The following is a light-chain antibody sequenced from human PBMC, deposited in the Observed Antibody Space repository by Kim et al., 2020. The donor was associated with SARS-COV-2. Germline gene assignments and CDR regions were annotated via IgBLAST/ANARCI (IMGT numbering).Light chain of an antibody. J-gene: IGKJ2*03. CDR1: QSVSTAY. CDR3: HQYGYSPNS. Sequence: LSPGDRATLSGRASQSVSTAYLAWYQQKPGQAPRLLIYGASSRATGIPDRFSGSGSGTDFTLTITTLEPEDFAVYYCHQYGYSPNSFGQGTKLEI. CDR2: GAS. V-gene: IGKV3-20*01.